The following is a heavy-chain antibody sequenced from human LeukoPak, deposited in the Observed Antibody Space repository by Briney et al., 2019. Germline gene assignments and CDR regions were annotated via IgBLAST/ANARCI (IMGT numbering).Heavy chain of an antibody. CDR1: GFTFSSYW. CDR2: INHDGSST. Sequence: GGSLRLSCAASGFTFSSYWMHWVRQAPGKGLVWVSRINHDGSSTSYADSVKGRFTISRDNAKNSLYLQMNSLRAEDTAVYYCARSPGTPSGSYRTPYFDYWGQGTLVTVSS. J-gene: IGHJ4*02. V-gene: IGHV3-74*01. D-gene: IGHD1-26*01. CDR3: ARSPGTPSGSYRTPYFDY.